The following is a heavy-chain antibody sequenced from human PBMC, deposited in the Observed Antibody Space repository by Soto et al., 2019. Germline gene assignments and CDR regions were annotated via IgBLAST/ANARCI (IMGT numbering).Heavy chain of an antibody. Sequence: QVQLVESGGGVVQPGTSLRLSCSASGFTLSGVDMHWVRQAPGKGLEWAAVMSYDGRNQYYADSVKGRFTVSRNSSKSTLYLQMSSLRTEGAAVYYCAKGGWYTSSSRSDCWGQGTLVIVSS. D-gene: IGHD6-6*01. CDR3: AKGGWYTSSSRSDC. V-gene: IGHV3-30*18. CDR2: MSYDGRNQ. CDR1: GFTLSGVD. J-gene: IGHJ4*02.